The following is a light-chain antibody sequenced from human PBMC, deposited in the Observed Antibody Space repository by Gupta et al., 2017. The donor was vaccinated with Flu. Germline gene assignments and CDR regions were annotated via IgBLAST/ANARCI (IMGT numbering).Light chain of an antibody. Sequence: DIQLTQSPSTLSAVVGDRVTITCRASQSVETWLAWYQQRPGKAPKVVITKSSTLESGVPSDISGSGSGTEFTLTINSLQPGDFATYYCQQDHSYPLSFGGGTKVEIK. CDR3: QQDHSYPLS. CDR1: QSVETW. CDR2: KSS. J-gene: IGKJ4*01. V-gene: IGKV1-5*03.